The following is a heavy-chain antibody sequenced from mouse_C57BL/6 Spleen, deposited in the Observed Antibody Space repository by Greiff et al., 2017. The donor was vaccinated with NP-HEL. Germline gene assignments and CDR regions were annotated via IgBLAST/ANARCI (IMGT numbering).Heavy chain of an antibody. CDR1: GYTFTSYW. D-gene: IGHD3-2*02. V-gene: IGHV1-7*01. CDR2: INPSSGYT. Sequence: VQLQQSGAELAKPGASVKLSCKASGYTFTSYWMHWVKQRPGQGLEWIGYINPSSGYTKYNQKFKDKATLTADKSPSTAYMQLSSLTYEDSAVYYCARWDSSGYGGYWGQGTTLTVSS. J-gene: IGHJ2*01. CDR3: ARWDSSGYGGY.